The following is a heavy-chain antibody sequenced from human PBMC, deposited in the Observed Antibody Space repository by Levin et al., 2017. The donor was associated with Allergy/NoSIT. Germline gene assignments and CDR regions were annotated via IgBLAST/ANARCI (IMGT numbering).Heavy chain of an antibody. CDR2: IKQDGSEE. CDR1: GFTLSSYW. D-gene: IGHD3-3*01. J-gene: IGHJ4*02. Sequence: GESLKISCAASGFTLSSYWMSWVRQAPGKGLEWVANIKQDGSEEFYVDSVKGRFTISRDKARNSLYLQMNSLRAEDTAVYYCARGREWLLVTSFDSWGQGTLVTVSS. CDR3: ARGREWLLVTSFDS. V-gene: IGHV3-7*01.